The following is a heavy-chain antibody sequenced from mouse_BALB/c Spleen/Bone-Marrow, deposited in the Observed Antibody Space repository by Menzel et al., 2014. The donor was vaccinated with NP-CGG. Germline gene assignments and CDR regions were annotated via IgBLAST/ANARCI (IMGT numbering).Heavy chain of an antibody. Sequence: QVQLQQSGAELVRPGVSVKISCKGSGYTFTDYAVHWVKQSHTKSLEWIGLISSDYGDATYNQKFKGKATMTVDKSSSTAFLELARLTSEDSAIDYCARSGKVRNAMDYWGQGTSVTASS. CDR2: ISSDYGDA. CDR1: GYTFTDYA. CDR3: ARSGKVRNAMDY. J-gene: IGHJ4*01. D-gene: IGHD2-14*01. V-gene: IGHV1-67*01.